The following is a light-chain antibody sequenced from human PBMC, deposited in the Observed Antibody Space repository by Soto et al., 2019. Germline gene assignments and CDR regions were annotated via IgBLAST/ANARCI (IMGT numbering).Light chain of an antibody. CDR1: SSDIGGYNY. CDR3: SSSTSSSTLV. V-gene: IGLV2-14*01. Sequence: QSVLTQPASVSGSPGQSITISCTGTSSDIGGYNYVSWYQQHPGKAPKLMIFDVSNRPSGVSNRFSGSKSGNTASLTISGLQAEDEGDYYCSSSTSSSTLVFGGGTKLTVL. CDR2: DVS. J-gene: IGLJ2*01.